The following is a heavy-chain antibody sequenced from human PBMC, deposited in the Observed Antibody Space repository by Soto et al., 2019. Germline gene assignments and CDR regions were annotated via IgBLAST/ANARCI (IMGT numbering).Heavy chain of an antibody. CDR3: ARGTSTNANY. Sequence: RRLSCAASGFTFSSYSMNWVRQAPGKGLEWVSSISSSSSYIYYADSVKGRFTISRDNAKNSLYLQMNSLRAEDTAVYYCARGTSTNANYWGQGTLVTVSS. J-gene: IGHJ4*02. V-gene: IGHV3-21*01. CDR1: GFTFSSYS. CDR2: ISSSSSYI. D-gene: IGHD5-12*01.